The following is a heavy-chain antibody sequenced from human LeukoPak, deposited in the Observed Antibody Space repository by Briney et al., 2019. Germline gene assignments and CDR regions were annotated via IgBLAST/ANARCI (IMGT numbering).Heavy chain of an antibody. J-gene: IGHJ5*02. V-gene: IGHV4-39*07. CDR2: IYSSGNT. D-gene: IGHD4-17*01. CDR3: TRDTGTTGEVKFDP. CDR1: GASISSSNYY. Sequence: SETLSLTCAVSGASISSSNYYWGWVRQSPGKGLEWIGNIYSSGNTYYNASLKSRVTMYMDTSKSQFSLNLMSVTAADTAVYYCTRDTGTTGEVKFDPWGQGTLVTVSS.